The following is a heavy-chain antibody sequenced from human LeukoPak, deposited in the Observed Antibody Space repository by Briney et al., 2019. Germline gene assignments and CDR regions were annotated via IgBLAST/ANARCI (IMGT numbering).Heavy chain of an antibody. Sequence: KPGGSLRLSCLGAGFNFNDAYMNWVRQAPGKGLEWVGRVKIIRDGGTTDDPAPVKGRFTISRDDSKGTVYLQMNSLKTEDTAVYFCTARVVTTNEFWGQGTLVTVSS. V-gene: IGHV3-15*01. J-gene: IGHJ4*02. D-gene: IGHD2-21*02. CDR1: GFNFNDAY. CDR2: VKIIRDGGTT. CDR3: TARVVTTNEF.